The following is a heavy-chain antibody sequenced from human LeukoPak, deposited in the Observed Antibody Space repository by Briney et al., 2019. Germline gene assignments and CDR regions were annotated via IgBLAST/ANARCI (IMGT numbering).Heavy chain of an antibody. Sequence: GESLKISCKGSGYSFTSYWIGRVRQMPGKGLEWMGIIYPGDSDTRYSPSFQGQVTISADKSISTAYLQWSSLKASDTAMYYCARRSVDYGDYGGFDYWGQGTLVTVSS. J-gene: IGHJ4*02. CDR3: ARRSVDYGDYGGFDY. CDR1: GYSFTSYW. CDR2: IYPGDSDT. D-gene: IGHD4-17*01. V-gene: IGHV5-51*01.